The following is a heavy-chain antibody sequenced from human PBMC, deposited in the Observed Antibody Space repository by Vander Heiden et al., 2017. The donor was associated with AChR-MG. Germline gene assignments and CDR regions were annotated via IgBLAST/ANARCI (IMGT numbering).Heavy chain of an antibody. Sequence: QVQLVESGGGVVQPGRSLRLSCAASGSTFRSYAMHWVRQAPGKGLEWVAVISYDGSNKYYADSVKGRFTISRDNSKNTLYLQMNSLRAEDTAVYYCARDPSKYSSSWLFDYWGQGTLVTVSS. D-gene: IGHD6-13*01. V-gene: IGHV3-30-3*01. CDR3: ARDPSKYSSSWLFDY. CDR2: ISYDGSNK. J-gene: IGHJ4*02. CDR1: GSTFRSYA.